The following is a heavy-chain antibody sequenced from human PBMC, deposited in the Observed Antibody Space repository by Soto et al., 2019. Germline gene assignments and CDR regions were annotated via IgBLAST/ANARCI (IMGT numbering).Heavy chain of an antibody. V-gene: IGHV4-39*01. Sequence: PSETLSLTCTVSGGSISSSGYYWGWIRQPPGKGLEWIGSIYYSGSTYYNPSLKSRVTISVDTSKNQFSLKLTSVTAADTAVYYCARQGGRYSSSWSRPGFWGQGTTGTV. CDR2: IYYSGST. J-gene: IGHJ6*02. D-gene: IGHD6-13*01. CDR3: ARQGGRYSSSWSRPGF. CDR1: GGSISSSGYY.